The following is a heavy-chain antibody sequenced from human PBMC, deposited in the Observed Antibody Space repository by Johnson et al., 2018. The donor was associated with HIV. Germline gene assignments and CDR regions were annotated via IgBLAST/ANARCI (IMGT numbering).Heavy chain of an antibody. D-gene: IGHD1-26*01. CDR3: ARDRDLGRAFDI. Sequence: VQLVESGGGLVKPGGSLRLSCAASGFTFSDYYMSCIRQAPGKGLEWVANIKQDGSEKYYVDSVKGRFTISRDNAKNSLYLQMNSLRAEDTALYYCARDRDLGRAFDIWGQGTMVTVSS. J-gene: IGHJ3*02. V-gene: IGHV3-7*03. CDR2: IKQDGSEK. CDR1: GFTFSDYY.